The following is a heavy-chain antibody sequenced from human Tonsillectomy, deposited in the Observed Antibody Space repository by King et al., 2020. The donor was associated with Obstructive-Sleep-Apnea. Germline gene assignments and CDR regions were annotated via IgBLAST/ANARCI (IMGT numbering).Heavy chain of an antibody. Sequence: VQLQESGPGLVKPSQTLSLTCTVSGGSISSGSYYWSWIRQHPGKGLECIGYFHYSGSAYYNPSLKSRVTISVDTSKNQFSLKLSSVTAADTAVYYCARVVKYYSGSGSSIDAWGQGTLVTVSS. CDR1: GGSISSGSYY. J-gene: IGHJ5*02. D-gene: IGHD3-10*01. V-gene: IGHV4-31*03. CDR2: FHYSGSA. CDR3: ARVVKYYSGSGSSIDA.